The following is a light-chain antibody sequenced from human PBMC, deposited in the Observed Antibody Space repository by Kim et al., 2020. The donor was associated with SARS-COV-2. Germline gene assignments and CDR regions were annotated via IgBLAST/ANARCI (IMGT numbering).Light chain of an antibody. V-gene: IGLV2-14*03. J-gene: IGLJ2*01. CDR1: SSDVGGYNY. Sequence: LTTSFTGTSSDVGGYNYVSWYQQHPGKAPKLMFYDVSNRPSGVSNRFSGSKSGNTASLTISGLQAEDEADYYCSSYTSSSTLDVVFGGGTQLTVL. CDR3: SSYTSSSTLDVV. CDR2: DVS.